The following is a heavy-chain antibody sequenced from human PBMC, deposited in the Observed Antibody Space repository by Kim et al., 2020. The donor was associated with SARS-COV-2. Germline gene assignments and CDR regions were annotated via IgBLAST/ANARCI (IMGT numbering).Heavy chain of an antibody. CDR3: ARASITMIRGVISPFDY. Sequence: KGRFTISRDNSKSTLYLQRSSLRAEDTAVYYCARASITMIRGVISPFDYWGQGTLVTVSS. D-gene: IGHD3-10*01. J-gene: IGHJ4*02. V-gene: IGHV3-30*15.